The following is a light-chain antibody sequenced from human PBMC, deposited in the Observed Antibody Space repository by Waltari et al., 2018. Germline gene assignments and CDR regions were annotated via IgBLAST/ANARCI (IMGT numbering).Light chain of an antibody. V-gene: IGLV4-69*01. J-gene: IGLJ2*01. Sequence: QLAVTQSPSASASLGASVKLTFTLSSEHSAYAIAWPPHQPEKGPRFLMKIDGGGGHTKGDGIPDRFSGFSSGAERYLTISSLQYEDEAAYYCQTWDPDTVVFGGGTKLTV. CDR3: QTWDPDTVV. CDR2: IDGGGGH. CDR1: SEHSAYA.